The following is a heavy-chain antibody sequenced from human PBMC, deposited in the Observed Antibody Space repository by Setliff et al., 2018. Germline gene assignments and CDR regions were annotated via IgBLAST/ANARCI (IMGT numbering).Heavy chain of an antibody. CDR1: GGTFSNYA. CDR2: IVPIFVGA. Sequence: ASVKVSCKASGGTFSNYAISWVRQAPGQGLEWMGGIVPIFVGANYAQKFRDRVTMTADESTNTFYMELSSLTSEDTAVYFCVCGHRSQATSDFWGQGTLVTVSS. J-gene: IGHJ4*02. D-gene: IGHD2-21*01. CDR3: VCGHRSQATSDF. V-gene: IGHV1-69*13.